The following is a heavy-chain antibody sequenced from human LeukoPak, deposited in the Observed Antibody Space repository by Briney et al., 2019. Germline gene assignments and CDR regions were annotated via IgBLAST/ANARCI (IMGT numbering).Heavy chain of an antibody. CDR3: ARGDGSSGWYLDY. CDR2: ITVSGSTK. V-gene: IGHV3-48*03. CDR1: GFTFSSFD. J-gene: IGHJ4*02. D-gene: IGHD6-19*01. Sequence: GGSLRLSCAVSGFTFSSFDMNWVRQAPGKGLEWVSYITVSGSTKYYADSVKGRFTISRDNAKNSLYLQMNSLRAEDTAVYYCARGDGSSGWYLDYWGQGTLVTVSS.